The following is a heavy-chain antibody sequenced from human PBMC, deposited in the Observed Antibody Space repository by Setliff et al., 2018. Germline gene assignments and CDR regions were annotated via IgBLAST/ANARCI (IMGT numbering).Heavy chain of an antibody. CDR1: GGSISRSSYY. CDR3: ARDYGPNDY. D-gene: IGHD3-16*01. V-gene: IGHV4-39*07. CDR2: IYHTGTT. J-gene: IGHJ4*02. Sequence: SETLSLTCTVSGGSISRSSYYWGWIRQPPGKGLEWIGGIYHTGTTYYNPSLKSRVTISVDTSKNQFSLRLSSVTAADTAVYFCARDYGPNDYWGQGSLVTVSS.